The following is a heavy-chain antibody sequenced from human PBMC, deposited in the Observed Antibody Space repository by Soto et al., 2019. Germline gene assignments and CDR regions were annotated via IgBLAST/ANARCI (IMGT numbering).Heavy chain of an antibody. CDR1: GGTFSSYA. CDR3: ARELHYYDSSGYQYYFDY. Sequence: ASVKVSCKASGGTFSSYAISWVRQAPGQGLEWMGGIIPIFGTANYAQKFQGRVTITADESTSTAYMELSSLRSEDTAVYYCARELHYYDSSGYQYYFDYWGQGTLVTSPQ. J-gene: IGHJ4*02. CDR2: IIPIFGTA. V-gene: IGHV1-69*13. D-gene: IGHD3-22*01.